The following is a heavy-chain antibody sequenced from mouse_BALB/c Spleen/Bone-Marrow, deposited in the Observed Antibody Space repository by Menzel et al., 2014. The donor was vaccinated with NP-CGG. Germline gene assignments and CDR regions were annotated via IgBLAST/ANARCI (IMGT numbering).Heavy chain of an antibody. CDR1: GYTFTSYW. Sequence: QVQLQQSGAELVRPVASVKLSCNASGYTFTSYWMHWVKQRPGQDLEWFGEIDPSDSYTNYNQKFKGKATLTVDQSSSTAYMQLSRLTSEDSAVYFCARWLLWYYAMDDWGQGTSVTVSS. V-gene: IGHV1-69*02. J-gene: IGHJ4*01. D-gene: IGHD1-1*02. CDR2: IDPSDSYT. CDR3: ARWLLWYYAMDD.